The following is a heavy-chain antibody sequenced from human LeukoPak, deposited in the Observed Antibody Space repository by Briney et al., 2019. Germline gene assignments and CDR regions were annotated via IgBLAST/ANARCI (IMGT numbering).Heavy chain of an antibody. J-gene: IGHJ4*02. V-gene: IGHV1-3*01. Sequence: ASVKVSCKASGYTFTSYAMHWVRQAPGQSLEWLGWINAGNGDTKYSQKFQGRVTMTTDTSTSTAYMELRSLRSDDTAVYYCARGIAGAFDYWGQGTLVTVSS. CDR2: INAGNGDT. D-gene: IGHD2-21*01. CDR1: GYTFTSYA. CDR3: ARGIAGAFDY.